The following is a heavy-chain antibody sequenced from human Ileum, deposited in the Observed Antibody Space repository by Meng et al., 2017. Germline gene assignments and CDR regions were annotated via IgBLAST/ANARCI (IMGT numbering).Heavy chain of an antibody. CDR2: IYPGGSI. CDR1: GGSINSYVW. D-gene: IGHD2-15*01. Sequence: QAQLKESGPGLVKPSGTLPLTCAVSGGSINSYVWWSWVRQAPGKGLEWIGEIYPGGSINYNPSLKSRVTISADTSKNQFSLSLDSVTAADTAVYYCVRNDYCSGGTCYPHFDYWGQGTLVTVSS. J-gene: IGHJ4*02. V-gene: IGHV4-4*02. CDR3: VRNDYCSGGTCYPHFDY.